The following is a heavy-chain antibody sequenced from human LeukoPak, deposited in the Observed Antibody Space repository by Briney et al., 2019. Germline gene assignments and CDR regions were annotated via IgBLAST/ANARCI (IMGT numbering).Heavy chain of an antibody. V-gene: IGHV1-69*13. CDR1: GGTFSSYA. Sequence: SVKVSCKAYGGTFSSYAISWVRQAPGQGLEWMGGIIPIFGTANYAQKFQGRVTITADESTSTAYMELSSLRSEDTAVYYCAVMDYYDSSGYSLWWGQGTLVTVSS. J-gene: IGHJ4*02. CDR2: IIPIFGTA. CDR3: AVMDYYDSSGYSLW. D-gene: IGHD3-22*01.